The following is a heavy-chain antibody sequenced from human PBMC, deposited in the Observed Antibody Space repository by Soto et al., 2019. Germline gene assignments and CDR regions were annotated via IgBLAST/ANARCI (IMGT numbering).Heavy chain of an antibody. D-gene: IGHD1-26*01. V-gene: IGHV1-69*13. J-gene: IGHJ5*02. CDR1: GGTFSSYA. Sequence: ASVKVSCKASGGTFSSYAISWVRQAPGQGLEWMGGIIPIFGTANYAQKFQGRVTITADESTSTAYMELSSLRSEDTAVYYCARDVRKGRLGFDPWGQGTLVTVSS. CDR2: IIPIFGTA. CDR3: ARDVRKGRLGFDP.